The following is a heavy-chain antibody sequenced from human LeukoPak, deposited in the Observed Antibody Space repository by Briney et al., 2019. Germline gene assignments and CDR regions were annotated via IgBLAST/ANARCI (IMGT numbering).Heavy chain of an antibody. J-gene: IGHJ4*02. CDR1: GFTFSSYS. V-gene: IGHV3-21*01. D-gene: IGHD6-6*01. CDR2: ISSSSSYI. Sequence: GGSLRLSCAASGFTFSSYSMNWVRQAPGKGLEWVSSISSSSSYIYYADSVKGRFTISRDNAKNSLYLQMNSLRAEDTAVYYCARAAPPYQYFDYWGPGTLVTVSS. CDR3: ARAAPPYQYFDY.